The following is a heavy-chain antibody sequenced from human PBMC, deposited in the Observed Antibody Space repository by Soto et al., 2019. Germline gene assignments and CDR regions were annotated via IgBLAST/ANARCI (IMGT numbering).Heavy chain of an antibody. J-gene: IGHJ5*02. D-gene: IGHD1-26*01. CDR3: ARDLIVGATVFQWFDP. CDR2: ISAYNGNT. Sequence: ASVKVSCKASGYTFTSYGISWVRQAPGQGLEWMGWISAYNGNTNYAQKLQGRVTMTTDTSTSTAYMELRSLRSDDTAVYYCARDLIVGATVFQWFDPWGQGTLVTVSS. CDR1: GYTFTSYG. V-gene: IGHV1-18*01.